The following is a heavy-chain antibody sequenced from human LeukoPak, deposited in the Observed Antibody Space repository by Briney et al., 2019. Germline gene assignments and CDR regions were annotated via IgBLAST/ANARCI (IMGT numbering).Heavy chain of an antibody. J-gene: IGHJ5*02. CDR2: ISAYNGNT. Sequence: GASVKVSCKASGYTFTSYGISWVRQAPGQGLEWMGWISAYNGNTNYAQKLQGRVTMTTDTSTSTAYMELRSLRSDDTAVYYCARNTVVDTAMVTVPYNWFDPWGQGTLVTVSS. D-gene: IGHD5-18*01. CDR1: GYTFTSYG. V-gene: IGHV1-18*01. CDR3: ARNTVVDTAMVTVPYNWFDP.